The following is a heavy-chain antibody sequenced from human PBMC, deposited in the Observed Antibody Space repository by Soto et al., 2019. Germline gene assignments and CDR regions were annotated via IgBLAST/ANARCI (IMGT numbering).Heavy chain of an antibody. CDR1: GFTFSSYG. CDR2: ISYDGSNK. CDR3: AKDKARLRWFPYFDY. Sequence: GGSLRLSCAASGFTFSSYGMHWVRQARGKGLEWVAVISYDGSNKYYADSVKGRFTISRDNSKNTLYLQMNSLRAEDTAVYYCAKDKARLRWFPYFDYWGQGTLVTVSS. V-gene: IGHV3-30*18. D-gene: IGHD3-10*01. J-gene: IGHJ4*02.